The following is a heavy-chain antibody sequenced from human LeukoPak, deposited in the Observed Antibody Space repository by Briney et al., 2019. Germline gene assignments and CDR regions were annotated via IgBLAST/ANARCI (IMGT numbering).Heavy chain of an antibody. CDR1: GGSISGYY. Sequence: PSVTLSLTCTVSGGSISGYYWSWIRQPAGKGLEWIGRIYTSGSTDYHPSLKSRVTMSIDTSKNQFSLKLSSVTAADTAVYFCARGAYGDNSLNWFDPWGQGTLVTVSS. V-gene: IGHV4-4*07. CDR2: IYTSGST. J-gene: IGHJ5*02. D-gene: IGHD4-23*01. CDR3: ARGAYGDNSLNWFDP.